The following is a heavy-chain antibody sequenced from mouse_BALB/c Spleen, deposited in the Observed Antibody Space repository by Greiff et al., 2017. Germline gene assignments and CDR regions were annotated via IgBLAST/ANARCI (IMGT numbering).Heavy chain of an antibody. CDR1: GYTFTDYY. CDR2: VNPYNGGT. D-gene: IGHD2-14*01. V-gene: IGHV1-19*01. Sequence: EVQLQQSGPELVKPGASVKMSCKASGYTFTDYYMDWVKQSHGESFEWIGRVNPYNGGTSYNQKFKGKATLTVDKSSSTAYMELNSLTSEDSAVYYCARRGYDGDYAMDYWGQGTSVTVSS. CDR3: ARRGYDGDYAMDY. J-gene: IGHJ4*01.